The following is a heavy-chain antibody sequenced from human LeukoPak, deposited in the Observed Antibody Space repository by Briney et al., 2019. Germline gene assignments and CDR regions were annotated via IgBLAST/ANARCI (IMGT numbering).Heavy chain of an antibody. Sequence: PGGSLRLSCAASGFTFSGYEVSWVRQAPGKGLEWVSYISNSGSTIYYADSVKGRFTISRDNTKNSLSLQMNSLRAEDTAVYYCARDWDYWGQGTLVTVSS. J-gene: IGHJ4*02. CDR1: GFTFSGYE. V-gene: IGHV3-48*03. CDR3: ARDWDY. CDR2: ISNSGSTI.